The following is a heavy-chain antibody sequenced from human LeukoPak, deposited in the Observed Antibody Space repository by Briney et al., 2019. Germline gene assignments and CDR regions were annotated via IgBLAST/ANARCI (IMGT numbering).Heavy chain of an antibody. CDR3: ARDATMVRRPPI. Sequence: PSETLSLTCTVSGGSVDSSDYYWTWIRQPPGKGLEWIGYISHTGGTYYNSSLLSRVTISLDKSKNQFSLKLSSVTAADTAVYYCARDATMVRRPPIWGQGTMVTVSS. CDR1: GGSVDSSDYY. J-gene: IGHJ3*02. D-gene: IGHD3-10*01. V-gene: IGHV4-30-2*01. CDR2: ISHTGGT.